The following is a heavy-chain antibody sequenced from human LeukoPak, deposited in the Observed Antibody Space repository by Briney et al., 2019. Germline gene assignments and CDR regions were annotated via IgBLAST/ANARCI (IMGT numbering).Heavy chain of an antibody. J-gene: IGHJ4*02. CDR1: GFTFSSYA. D-gene: IGHD6-13*01. V-gene: IGHV3-23*01. Sequence: GGSLRLSCAASGFTFSSYAMNWVRQAPGKGLEWVSGISNSGSSTYYADSVKGRFTISRDNSKNTMYLQMNGLRAEDTAVYYCARDAVYSSSWQYYWGQGTLVTVSS. CDR3: ARDAVYSSSWQYY. CDR2: ISNSGSST.